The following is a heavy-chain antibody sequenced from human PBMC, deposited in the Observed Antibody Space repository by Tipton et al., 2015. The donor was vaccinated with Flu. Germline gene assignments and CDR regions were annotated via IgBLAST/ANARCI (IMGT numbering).Heavy chain of an antibody. CDR2: ISSSGSTI. V-gene: IGHV3-48*03. D-gene: IGHD4-17*01. Sequence: SLRLSCAASGFTFSSYEMNWVRQAPGKGLERVSYISSSGSTIYYADSVKGRFTISRDNAKNSLYLQMNSLRAEDTAVYYCAREGLYGDYAFDYWGQGTLVTVSS. CDR1: GFTFSSYE. J-gene: IGHJ4*02. CDR3: AREGLYGDYAFDY.